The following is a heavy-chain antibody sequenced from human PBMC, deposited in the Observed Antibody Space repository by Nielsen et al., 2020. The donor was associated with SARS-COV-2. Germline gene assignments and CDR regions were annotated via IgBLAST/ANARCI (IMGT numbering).Heavy chain of an antibody. CDR1: GFTFSSYA. Sequence: GGSLRLSCAASGFTFSSYAMSWVRQAPGKGLEWVSAISGSGGSTYYADSVKGRFTISRDNSKNTLYLQMNSLRAEDTAVYYCAKDQGEMATKFPQYYFDYWGQGTLVTVSS. CDR3: AKDQGEMATKFPQYYFDY. D-gene: IGHD5-24*01. CDR2: ISGSGGST. V-gene: IGHV3-23*01. J-gene: IGHJ4*02.